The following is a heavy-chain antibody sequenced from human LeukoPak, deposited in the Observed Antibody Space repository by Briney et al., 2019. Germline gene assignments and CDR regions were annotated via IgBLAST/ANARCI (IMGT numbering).Heavy chain of an antibody. Sequence: GGSLRLSCAASGFTFGSYWRSWVRRAPGKGRGGVPNIKQEGSEKYYVDSVKGRFTISRDNAKNSLYLQMNSLRAEDTAVYYCARGAFMITFGGVIGNDVFDIWGQGTMVTVSS. CDR2: IKQEGSEK. V-gene: IGHV3-7*01. CDR3: ARGAFMITFGGVIGNDVFDI. D-gene: IGHD3-16*02. J-gene: IGHJ3*02. CDR1: GFTFGSYW.